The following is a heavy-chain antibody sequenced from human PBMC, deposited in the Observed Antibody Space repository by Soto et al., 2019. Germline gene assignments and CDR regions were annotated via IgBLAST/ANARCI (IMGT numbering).Heavy chain of an antibody. CDR1: GFTFSSYS. CDR2: ISSSSSYI. D-gene: IGHD3-10*01. Sequence: GGSLRLSCAASGFTFSSYSMNWVLQAPGQWLEWVSSISSSSSYIYYADSVKGRFTISRDNAKNSLYLQMNSLRAEDTAVYYCARDNYGSGSYYNGPIFDYWGQGTLVTVSS. CDR3: ARDNYGSGSYYNGPIFDY. J-gene: IGHJ4*02. V-gene: IGHV3-21*01.